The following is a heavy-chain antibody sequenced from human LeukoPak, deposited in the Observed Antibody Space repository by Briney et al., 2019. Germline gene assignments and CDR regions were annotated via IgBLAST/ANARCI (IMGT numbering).Heavy chain of an antibody. CDR2: MNPNTGDT. Sequence: ASVRVSCKASGYAFNGYDINLVRQATGQGLEWMGWMNPNTGDTGYAQKFQGRLTMTRNTSIDTAYMELSGLRSEDTAIYYCTRGSLSGSSRDYWGQGTLVTVSS. CDR1: GYAFNGYD. V-gene: IGHV1-8*01. J-gene: IGHJ4*02. D-gene: IGHD1-26*01. CDR3: TRGSLSGSSRDY.